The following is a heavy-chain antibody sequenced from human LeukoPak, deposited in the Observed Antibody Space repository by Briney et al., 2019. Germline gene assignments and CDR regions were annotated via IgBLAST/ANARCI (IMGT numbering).Heavy chain of an antibody. CDR3: AKDSDYGPGPYYFDY. Sequence: PGGSLRPTCAASGFTFSSYAMHWVRQAPGKGLKWVAAISYDGSNKYYADSVKGRFTISRDISKNTLYLQMNSLRAEDTAVYYCAKDSDYGPGPYYFDYWGQGSPVTVAS. V-gene: IGHV3-30*04. CDR2: ISYDGSNK. D-gene: IGHD3-10*01. J-gene: IGHJ4*02. CDR1: GFTFSSYA.